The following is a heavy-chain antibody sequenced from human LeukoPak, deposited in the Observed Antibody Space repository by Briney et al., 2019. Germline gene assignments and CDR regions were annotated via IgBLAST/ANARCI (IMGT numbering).Heavy chain of an antibody. D-gene: IGHD3-10*01. CDR3: ARGGPHYYGSGSKTDY. Sequence: ASVKVSCKASGYTFTDYYIHWVRQAPGQGLEGMGWINPDSGGTNYAQKFQGRVTMTRDTSIGTAYMELSRLRSDDTAVYYCARGGPHYYGSGSKTDYWGQGTLVTVSS. CDR1: GYTFTDYY. V-gene: IGHV1-2*02. J-gene: IGHJ4*02. CDR2: INPDSGGT.